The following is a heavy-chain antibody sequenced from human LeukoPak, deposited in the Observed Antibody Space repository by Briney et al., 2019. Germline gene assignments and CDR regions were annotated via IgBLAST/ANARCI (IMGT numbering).Heavy chain of an antibody. J-gene: IGHJ4*02. CDR3: ARVSTIFGGAVDY. CDR2: INNDGSGT. CDR1: GFTFSSSW. V-gene: IGHV3-7*05. D-gene: IGHD3-3*01. Sequence: GGSLRLSCAASGFTFSSSWMTWVRQAPGKGLEWVANINNDGSGTYYVVSVEGRLTIYRDNAKNSLFLQMNSLRAEDTAVYYCARVSTIFGGAVDYWGQGTLVTVSS.